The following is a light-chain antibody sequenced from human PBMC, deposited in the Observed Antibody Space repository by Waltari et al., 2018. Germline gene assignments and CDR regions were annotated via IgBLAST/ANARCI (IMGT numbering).Light chain of an antibody. Sequence: EIVLTQSPGTLSLSPGERATVSCRASQTIRGSLAWYQQKPGQAPRLLIYGASSRAAGIPDRFSGSGSGTDFSLTISRLEPEDFAVYYCQHYVRLPVTFGRGTKVEIK. CDR3: QHYVRLPVT. J-gene: IGKJ1*01. V-gene: IGKV3-20*01. CDR2: GAS. CDR1: QTIRGS.